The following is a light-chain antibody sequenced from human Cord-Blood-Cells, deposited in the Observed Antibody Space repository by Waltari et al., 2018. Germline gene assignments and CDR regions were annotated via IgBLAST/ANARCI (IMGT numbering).Light chain of an antibody. J-gene: IGKJ1*01. CDR1: QSVSRSY. CDR3: QQYGSSPT. Sequence: EIVLTQSPGTLSLSPGERATLSCRASQSVSRSYLAWYQQKPGQAPRLLIYGASSRATGIQDRFSGSGSGTDFTLTISRLEPEDFAVYYCQQYGSSPTFGQGTKVEIK. CDR2: GAS. V-gene: IGKV3-20*01.